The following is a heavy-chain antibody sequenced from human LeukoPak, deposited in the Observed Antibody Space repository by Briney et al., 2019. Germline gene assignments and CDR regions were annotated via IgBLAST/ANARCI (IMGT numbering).Heavy chain of an antibody. CDR3: ARVGYCSSTSCYRKRWFDP. CDR2: IYTSGST. CDR1: GGSISSGSYY. Sequence: SQTLSLTCTVSGGSISSGSYYWSWMRQPAGKGLEWIGRIYTSGSTNYNPSLKSRVTISVDTSKNQFSLKLSSVTAADTAVYYCARVGYCSSTSCYRKRWFDPWGQGTLVTVSS. J-gene: IGHJ5*02. D-gene: IGHD2-2*02. V-gene: IGHV4-61*02.